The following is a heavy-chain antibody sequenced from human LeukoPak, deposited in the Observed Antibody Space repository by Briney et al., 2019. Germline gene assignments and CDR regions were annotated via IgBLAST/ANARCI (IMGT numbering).Heavy chain of an antibody. V-gene: IGHV4-34*01. J-gene: IGHJ4*02. CDR2: INHSGST. CDR1: GGSFSGYY. D-gene: IGHD5-24*01. CDR3: ARERRRWQQLNYFDY. Sequence: PSGTLSLTCAVYGGSFSGYYWSWIRQPPGKGLEWIGEINHSGSTNYNPSLKSRVTISVDTSKNQFSLKLSSVTAADTAVYYCARERRRWQQLNYFDYWGQGTLVTVSS.